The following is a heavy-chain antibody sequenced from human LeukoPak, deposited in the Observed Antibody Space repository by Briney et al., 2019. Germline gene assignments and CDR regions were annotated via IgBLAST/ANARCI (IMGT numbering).Heavy chain of an antibody. CDR3: ARWGEAAAFDY. CDR1: GFTFSSYA. J-gene: IGHJ4*02. V-gene: IGHV3-30*14. CDR2: ISYDGSNK. D-gene: IGHD6-13*01. Sequence: GRSLRLSCAASGFTFSSYAMHWVRQAPGKGLEWVAVISYDGSNKYYADSVRGRFTISRDNSKNTLYLQMNSLRAEDTAVYYCARWGEAAAFDYWGEGTLVTVSS.